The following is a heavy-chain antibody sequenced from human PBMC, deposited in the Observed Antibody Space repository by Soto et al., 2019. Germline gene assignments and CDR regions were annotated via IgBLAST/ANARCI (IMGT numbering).Heavy chain of an antibody. V-gene: IGHV3-23*01. CDR1: GFTFSSYA. CDR2: ISGSGGST. J-gene: IGHJ4*02. CDR3: ANGGSSWRYFDY. D-gene: IGHD6-13*01. Sequence: GGSLRLSCAASGFTFSSYAMSCVRQAPGKGLEWVSAISGSGGSTYYAASVKGRFTISRDNSKNTLYLQMNSLRAEDTAVYYCANGGSSWRYFDYWGQGTLVTVSS.